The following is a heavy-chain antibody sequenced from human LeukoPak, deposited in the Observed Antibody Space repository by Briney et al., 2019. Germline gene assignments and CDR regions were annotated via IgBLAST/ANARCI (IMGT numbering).Heavy chain of an antibody. D-gene: IGHD6-13*01. Sequence: GGSLRLSCAASGFTFTSYWMHWVRQAQGKGLVWVSRINSDGSSTSYADSVKGRFTISRDNAKNTLYLQMNSLRAEDTAVYYCASQYSSSWYYWYFDLWGRGTLVTVSS. J-gene: IGHJ2*01. CDR3: ASQYSSSWYYWYFDL. V-gene: IGHV3-74*01. CDR1: GFTFTSYW. CDR2: INSDGSST.